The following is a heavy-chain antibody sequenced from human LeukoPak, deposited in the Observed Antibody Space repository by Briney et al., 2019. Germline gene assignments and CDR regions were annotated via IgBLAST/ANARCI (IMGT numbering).Heavy chain of an antibody. V-gene: IGHV1-2*06. CDR2: INPNSGGT. Sequence: ASVKVSCKASGYTFTGYYMHWVRQAPGQGLEWMGRINPNSGGTNYAQKFQGRVTMTRDTSISTAYMELSRLRSDDTAVYYCARGVVGASLLDYWGQGTLVTVSS. CDR1: GYTFTGYY. CDR3: ARGVVGASLLDY. D-gene: IGHD1-26*01. J-gene: IGHJ4*02.